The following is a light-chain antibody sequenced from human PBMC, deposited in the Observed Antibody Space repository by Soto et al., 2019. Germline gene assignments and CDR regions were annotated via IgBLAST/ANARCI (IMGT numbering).Light chain of an antibody. V-gene: IGLV2-8*01. J-gene: IGLJ2*01. CDR1: SSDIGGYNY. CDR2: EVS. CDR3: ASYAVSSVV. Sequence: QSALAQPPSASGSRGQSVTISCTGTSSDIGGYNYISWYQQHPGKAPKLMIYEVSKRPSGVPDRFSASKSGNTASLTVSGFQAEDEADYYCASYAVSSVVFGGGTKLTVL.